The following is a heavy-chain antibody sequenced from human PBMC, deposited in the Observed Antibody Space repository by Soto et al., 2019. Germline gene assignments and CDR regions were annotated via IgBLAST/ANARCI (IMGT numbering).Heavy chain of an antibody. J-gene: IGHJ6*02. Sequence: RTISCKGSGYSFTSYWIGWVRQMPGKGLEWMGIIYPGDSDTRYSPSFQGQVTISADKSISTAYLQWSSLKASDTAMYYCARLGLPLYYYYGMDVWGQGTTVTVSS. V-gene: IGHV5-51*01. CDR3: ARLGLPLYYYYGMDV. D-gene: IGHD5-18*01. CDR1: GYSFTSYW. CDR2: IYPGDSDT.